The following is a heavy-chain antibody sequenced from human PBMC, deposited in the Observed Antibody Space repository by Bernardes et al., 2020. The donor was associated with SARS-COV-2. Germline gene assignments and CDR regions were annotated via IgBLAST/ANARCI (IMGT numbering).Heavy chain of an antibody. Sequence: GGSPRLPCSASGFPFSNYWMPWVRQAPGKGLVWVARISQDGSSISYADSVKGRITISRDNARNTLYLQMNSLRVEDTAVYYCARKLDSGTYYGDLGYWGQGTLVTVSS. J-gene: IGHJ4*02. CDR1: GFPFSNYW. CDR3: ARKLDSGTYYGDLGY. D-gene: IGHD1-26*01. V-gene: IGHV3-74*01. CDR2: ISQDGSSI.